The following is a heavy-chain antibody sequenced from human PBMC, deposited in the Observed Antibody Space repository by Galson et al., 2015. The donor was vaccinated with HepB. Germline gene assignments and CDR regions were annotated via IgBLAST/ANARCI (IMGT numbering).Heavy chain of an antibody. Sequence: TLSLTCTVSGGSISSGGYYWSWIRQHPGKGLEWIGYIYYSGNTYYNPSLKSRVTISVDTSKNQFSLRLSSLTAADTAVYYCARESESSSWYGSGWFDPWGQGTLVTVSS. CDR3: ARESESSSWYGSGWFDP. V-gene: IGHV4-31*03. CDR1: GGSISSGGYY. J-gene: IGHJ5*02. CDR2: IYYSGNT. D-gene: IGHD6-13*01.